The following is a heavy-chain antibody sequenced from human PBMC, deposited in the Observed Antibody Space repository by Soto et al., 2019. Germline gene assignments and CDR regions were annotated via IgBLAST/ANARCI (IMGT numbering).Heavy chain of an antibody. CDR1: GGTFSSYA. CDR3: ARVNDFTYYYYDMDV. V-gene: IGHV1-69*06. CDR2: IIPIFGTA. J-gene: IGHJ6*02. D-gene: IGHD3-3*01. Sequence: SVKVSCKASGGTFSSYAISWVRQAPGQGLEWMGGIIPIFGTANYAQKFQGRVTITADKSTSTAYMELSSLRSEDTAVYYCARVNDFTYYYYDMDVWGQGTTVTVSS.